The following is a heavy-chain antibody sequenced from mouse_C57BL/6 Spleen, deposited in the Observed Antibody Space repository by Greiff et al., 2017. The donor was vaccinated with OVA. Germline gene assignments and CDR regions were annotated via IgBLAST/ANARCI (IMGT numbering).Heavy chain of an antibody. J-gene: IGHJ1*03. V-gene: IGHV1-77*01. Sequence: QVQLQQSGAELVKPGASVKISCKASGYTFTDYYITWVKQRPGQGLEWIGKIGPGSGSTYYNEKFKGKATLTADKSSSTAYMQLSSLTSEDSAVYFCERRRDYYCISPWYFDVWGTGTTVTVSS. D-gene: IGHD1-1*01. CDR2: IGPGSGST. CDR1: GYTFTDYY. CDR3: ERRRDYYCISPWYFDV.